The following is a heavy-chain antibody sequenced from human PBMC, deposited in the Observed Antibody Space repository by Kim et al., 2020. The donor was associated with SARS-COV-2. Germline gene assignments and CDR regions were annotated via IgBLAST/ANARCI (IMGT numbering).Heavy chain of an antibody. CDR2: IRSKVSGYAT. V-gene: IGHV3-73*01. CDR1: GFTFSGSA. Sequence: LSLTCAASGFTFSGSAMHWVRQASGKGLEWVGRIRSKVSGYATAYAASVKGRFTISGDDSKNTAYLQMNSLKTEDTAVYYCSRHPEYWGQGTLVTVS. CDR3: SRHPEY. J-gene: IGHJ4*02.